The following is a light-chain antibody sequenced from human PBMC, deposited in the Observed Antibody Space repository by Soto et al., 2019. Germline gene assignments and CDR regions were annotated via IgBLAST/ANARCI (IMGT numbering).Light chain of an antibody. J-gene: IGKJ1*01. CDR1: HSLRSGD. V-gene: IGKV3-20*01. CDR3: QHSPWT. Sequence: CASLSRRASHSLRSGDVACDQQIPGLAPGLLIYGASTKATGIPDRFGGSGSRTVFTLAISRLDPEDFALYYCQHSPWTFGQGTKVDI. CDR2: GAS.